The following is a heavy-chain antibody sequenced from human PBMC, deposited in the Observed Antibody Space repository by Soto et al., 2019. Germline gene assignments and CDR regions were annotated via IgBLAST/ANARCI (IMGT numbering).Heavy chain of an antibody. D-gene: IGHD4-17*01. J-gene: IGHJ5*02. CDR2: FSGTGGYT. CDR1: GFTLSSYA. CDR3: ARGQRALITYGPFDP. Sequence: GGALRLSCAASGFTLSSYAMSWVRQAPGKGLEWVSTFSGTGGYTYYADSVKGRYTISRDASKNTLFLHMNSLRAADTAVYYCARGQRALITYGPFDPWGQGTLVTVSS. V-gene: IGHV3-23*01.